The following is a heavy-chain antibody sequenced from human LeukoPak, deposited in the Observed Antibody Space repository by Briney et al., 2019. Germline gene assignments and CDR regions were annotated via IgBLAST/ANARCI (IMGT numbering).Heavy chain of an antibody. CDR2: IYYSGST. CDR1: GGSISSSSYY. Sequence: KPSETLSLTCTVSGGSISSSSYYWGWIRQPPGKGLEWIGSIYYSGSTYYNPSLKSRVTISVDTSKNQFSLKLSSVTAADTAVYYCARDGGSYLLYWYFDLWGRGTLVTVSS. J-gene: IGHJ2*01. D-gene: IGHD1-26*01. V-gene: IGHV4-39*07. CDR3: ARDGGSYLLYWYFDL.